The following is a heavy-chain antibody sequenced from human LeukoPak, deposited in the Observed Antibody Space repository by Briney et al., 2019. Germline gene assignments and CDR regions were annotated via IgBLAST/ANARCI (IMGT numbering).Heavy chain of an antibody. CDR2: ISYDGSNK. Sequence: GGSLRLSCAASGFTFSNYGMHWVRQAPGKGLEWVAVISYDGSNKYYADSVKGRFTISRDNSKNTLYLQMNSLRAEDTAVYYCARDRAAAGRILSPWYWGQGTLVTVSS. CDR3: ARDRAAAGRILSPWY. J-gene: IGHJ4*02. V-gene: IGHV3-30*03. CDR1: GFTFSNYG. D-gene: IGHD6-13*01.